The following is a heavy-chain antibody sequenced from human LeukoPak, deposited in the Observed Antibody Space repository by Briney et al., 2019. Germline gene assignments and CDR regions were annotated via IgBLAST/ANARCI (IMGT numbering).Heavy chain of an antibody. CDR2: IYHSGTS. V-gene: IGHV4-38-2*01. Sequence: PSETLSLTCAVSGDSISSVYYWGWIRQPPGKDLGWVGTIYHSGTSYYNPSLKSRVTISLDTSKNQFSLKLSSATAADTAVYYCARHQYYDSRGSHYYSYYYMDVWGKGTTVTVSS. CDR3: ARHQYYDSRGSHYYSYYYMDV. D-gene: IGHD3-22*01. J-gene: IGHJ6*03. CDR1: GDSISSVYY.